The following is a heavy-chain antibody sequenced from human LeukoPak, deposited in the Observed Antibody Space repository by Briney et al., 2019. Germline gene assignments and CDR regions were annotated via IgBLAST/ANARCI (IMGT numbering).Heavy chain of an antibody. V-gene: IGHV1-69*13. J-gene: IGHJ3*02. CDR2: IIPIFGTA. Sequence: ASVKVSCKASGGTFSSYAISWVRQAPGQGLEWMGGIIPIFGTANYAQKFQGRVTITADESTSTAYMELSSLRSEDTAVYYCARDWDGIVVVPAATALHAFDIWGQGTMVTVSS. CDR3: ARDWDGIVVVPAATALHAFDI. D-gene: IGHD2-2*01. CDR1: GGTFSSYA.